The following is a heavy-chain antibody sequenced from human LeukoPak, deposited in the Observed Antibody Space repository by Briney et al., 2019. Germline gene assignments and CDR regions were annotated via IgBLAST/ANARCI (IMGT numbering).Heavy chain of an antibody. D-gene: IGHD6-13*01. J-gene: IGHJ5*02. Sequence: GASLKVSCKDSGYTFTSYGISWGRQAPGEGLEWMGWISAYNGNTNYAQKLQGRFTMTTDTSTSTAYMELSRLRADDTAVYYCTRGIAAAGTVWFDPWGQGTLVTVSS. CDR2: ISAYNGNT. CDR3: TRGIAAAGTVWFDP. CDR1: GYTFTSYG. V-gene: IGHV1-18*01.